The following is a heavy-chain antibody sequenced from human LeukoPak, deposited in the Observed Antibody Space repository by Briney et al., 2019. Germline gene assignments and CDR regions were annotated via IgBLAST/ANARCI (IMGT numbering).Heavy chain of an antibody. V-gene: IGHV1-2*02. CDR1: GYTFTGYY. CDR3: AREVMGITMIRGVPDYYYYMDV. CDR2: IKPNSGDT. J-gene: IGHJ6*03. Sequence: ASVKVSCKASGYTFTGYYMHWVRQAPGQGLEWMGWIKPNSGDTNYAQKFQGRVTMTRDTSISTAYMELSRLRSDDTAVYYCAREVMGITMIRGVPDYYYYMDVWGKGTTVTISS. D-gene: IGHD3-10*01.